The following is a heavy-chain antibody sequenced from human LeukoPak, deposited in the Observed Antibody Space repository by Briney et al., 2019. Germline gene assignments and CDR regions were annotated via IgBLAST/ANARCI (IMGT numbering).Heavy chain of an antibody. CDR1: GYTFTGYY. J-gene: IGHJ4*02. D-gene: IGHD1-7*01. CDR3: ARDPGELPGV. Sequence: ASVKVSCKASGYTFTGYYMHWVRQAPGQGLEWMGWINPNSGGTNYAQKFQGRVTMTRDTSISTAYMELSGLRSDDTAVYYCARDPGELPGVWGQGTLVTVSS. V-gene: IGHV1-2*02. CDR2: INPNSGGT.